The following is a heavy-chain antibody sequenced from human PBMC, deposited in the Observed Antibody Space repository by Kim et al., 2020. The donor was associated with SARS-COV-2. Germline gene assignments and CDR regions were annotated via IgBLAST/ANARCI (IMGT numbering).Heavy chain of an antibody. CDR2: IHPNSGVT. V-gene: IGHV1-2*06. CDR3: ASGAPWDRINSCGY. CDR1: GYTFTGYF. J-gene: IGHJ4*02. Sequence: ASVKVSCKTSGYTFTGYFIHWVRQAPGQGLEWMGRIHPNSGVTNYAQRFQGRVTMTRDTSISTAYMELSRLTSDDTAVYYCASGAPWDRINSCGYCGQGT. D-gene: IGHD1-26*01.